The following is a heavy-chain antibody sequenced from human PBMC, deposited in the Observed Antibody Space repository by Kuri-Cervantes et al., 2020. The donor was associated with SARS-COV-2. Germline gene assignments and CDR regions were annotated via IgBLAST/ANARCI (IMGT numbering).Heavy chain of an antibody. Sequence: SETLSLTCTVSGGSISSYNWSWIRQPAGKGLEWIGRIYTSGSTNYNPSLKSRVTMSVDTSKNQFSLKLSSVTAADTAVYYCARDGVAAAGYGNPYYYYYMDVWGKGTTVTVSS. CDR3: ARDGVAAAGYGNPYYYYYMDV. CDR2: IYTSGST. J-gene: IGHJ6*03. V-gene: IGHV4-4*07. CDR1: GGSISSYN. D-gene: IGHD6-13*01.